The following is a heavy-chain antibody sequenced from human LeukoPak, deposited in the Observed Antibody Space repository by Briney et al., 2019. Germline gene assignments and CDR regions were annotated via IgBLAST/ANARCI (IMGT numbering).Heavy chain of an antibody. CDR3: ARRRRNYAVDS. J-gene: IGHJ5*01. CDR1: GGSISSSDYY. V-gene: IGHV4-39*01. Sequence: SETLSLTCIVSGGSISSSDYYWGWVRLPPGKGLEWIGSMSSSGSTYYNPSLKSRVTMSVDTSSNQFSLKLNSVTAADTAVYYCARRRRNYAVDSWGQGTLVTVSS. CDR2: MSSSGST. D-gene: IGHD2-2*01.